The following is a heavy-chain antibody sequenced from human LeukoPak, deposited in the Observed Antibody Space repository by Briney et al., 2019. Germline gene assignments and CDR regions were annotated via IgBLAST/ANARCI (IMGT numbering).Heavy chain of an antibody. D-gene: IGHD3-10*01. CDR1: GFTFSSYE. J-gene: IGHJ4*02. CDR2: IGTGGNTV. CDR3: ARGIGYFGSGRYHLDY. Sequence: GGSLRLSCAASGFTFSSYEMNWVRQAPGKGLEWISYIGTGGNTVYYADSVKGRFTISRDNAKNSLFLQMNSQRAEDTAVYYCARGIGYFGSGRYHLDYWGQGTLVTVSS. V-gene: IGHV3-48*03.